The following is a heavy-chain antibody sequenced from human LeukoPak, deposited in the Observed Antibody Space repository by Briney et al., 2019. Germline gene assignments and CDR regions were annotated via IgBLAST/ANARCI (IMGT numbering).Heavy chain of an antibody. D-gene: IGHD6-19*01. CDR1: GGTFSSYA. CDR2: IIPILGIA. V-gene: IGHV1-69*04. CDR3: ARDQLAVAGTGYFDY. J-gene: IGHJ4*02. Sequence: ASVKVSCKASGGTFSSYAISWVRQAPGQGLEWMGRIIPILGIANYAQKFQGRVTITADKSTSTAYMELSSLRSEDTAVYYCARDQLAVAGTGYFDYWGQGTLVTVSS.